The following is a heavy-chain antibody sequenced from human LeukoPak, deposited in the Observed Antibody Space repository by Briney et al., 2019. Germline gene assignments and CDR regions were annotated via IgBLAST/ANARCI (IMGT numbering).Heavy chain of an antibody. Sequence: GGSLRLSCAASGFTFSSYWMNWARQAPGKGLEWVASINHNGNVNYYVDSVKGRFTISRDNAKNSLYPQMSNLRAEDTAVYFCARRLTQYDCFDPWGQGILVTVSS. CDR1: GFTFSSYW. CDR2: INHNGNVN. D-gene: IGHD2-2*01. J-gene: IGHJ5*02. V-gene: IGHV3-7*03. CDR3: ARRLTQYDCFDP.